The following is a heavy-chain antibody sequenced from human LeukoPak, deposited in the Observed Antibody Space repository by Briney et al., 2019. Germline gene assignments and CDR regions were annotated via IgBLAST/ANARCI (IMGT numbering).Heavy chain of an antibody. V-gene: IGHV4-39*07. D-gene: IGHD3-10*01. CDR3: ARDRGNWFDP. Sequence: PGGSLRLSCAASGFTFSNYGMHWVRQAPGKGLEWIGSIYYSGSTYYNPSLKSRVTISVDTSKNQFSLKLSSVTAADTAVYYCARDRGNWFDPWGQGTLATVSS. J-gene: IGHJ5*02. CDR2: IYYSGST. CDR1: GFTFSNYG.